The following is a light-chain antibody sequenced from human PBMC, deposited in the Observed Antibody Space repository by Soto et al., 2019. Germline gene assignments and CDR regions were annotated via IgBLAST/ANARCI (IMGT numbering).Light chain of an antibody. V-gene: IGKV3-11*01. CDR3: QQRSNCPLT. CDR1: QSVSSY. CDR2: DAS. Sequence: IVLTQSPATLSLSPAERATLSCRASQSVSSYLAWYQQKPVQAPRLLIYDASNRATGIPARFSGSGSGTYFPLNTSSLQPEDFAAYYCQQRSNCPLTFGGGTKVEIK. J-gene: IGKJ4*01.